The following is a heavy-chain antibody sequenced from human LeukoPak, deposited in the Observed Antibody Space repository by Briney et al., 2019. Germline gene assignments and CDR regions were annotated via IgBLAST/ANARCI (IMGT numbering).Heavy chain of an antibody. CDR3: ARSAARLRYYYAMDV. Sequence: GGSLRLSCAASGFSVSNTYMSWVRQAPGKGLEWVSVIYSGDSGVSTYYADSVKGRFTISRHNSKNTLYLQMSSMRAEDTAVYFCARSAARLRYYYAMDVWGQGTTVTVCS. V-gene: IGHV3-53*04. CDR1: GFSVSNTY. D-gene: IGHD6-6*01. J-gene: IGHJ6*02. CDR2: IYSGDSGVST.